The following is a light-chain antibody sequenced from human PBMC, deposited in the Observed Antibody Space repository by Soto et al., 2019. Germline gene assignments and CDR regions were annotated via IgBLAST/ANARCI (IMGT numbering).Light chain of an antibody. CDR1: QSVSSNF. J-gene: IGKJ5*01. CDR2: GTS. V-gene: IGKV3-20*01. Sequence: EIVLTQSPGTLSLSPGERATLSCRASQSVSSNFLAWYQQKPGQAPRLLIYGTSSRATGIPDRFSGSGSGTDFTLTISRLEPEDFAVYYCQQYGSSPITFGQGTRLEIK. CDR3: QQYGSSPIT.